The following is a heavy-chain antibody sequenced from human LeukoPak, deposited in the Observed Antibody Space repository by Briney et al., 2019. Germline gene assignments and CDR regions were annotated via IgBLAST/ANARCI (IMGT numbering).Heavy chain of an antibody. CDR1: GFTVSSNY. D-gene: IGHD6-19*01. V-gene: IGHV3-66*02. Sequence: GGSLRLSCAASGFTVSSNYMSWVRQAPGKGLEWVSVIYSGGSTYYADSVKGRFTISRDNSKNTLYLQMNSLRAEDTAVYYCARDPVPADSGWYLHFDYWGQGTLVTVSS. CDR2: IYSGGST. CDR3: ARDPVPADSGWYLHFDY. J-gene: IGHJ4*02.